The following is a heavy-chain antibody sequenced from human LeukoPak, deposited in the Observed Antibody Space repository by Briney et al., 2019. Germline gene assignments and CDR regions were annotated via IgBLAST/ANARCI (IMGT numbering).Heavy chain of an antibody. Sequence: PSETLSLTCTVSGGSISSYYWSWIRQPPGKGLEWIGYIYYSGSTNYNPSLKSRVTISVDTSKNQFSLKLSSVTAADTAVYYCARDRGSGWYGFPDKWGQGTLVTVSS. CDR1: GGSISSYY. CDR2: IYYSGST. J-gene: IGHJ4*02. V-gene: IGHV4-59*12. CDR3: ARDRGSGWYGFPDK. D-gene: IGHD6-19*01.